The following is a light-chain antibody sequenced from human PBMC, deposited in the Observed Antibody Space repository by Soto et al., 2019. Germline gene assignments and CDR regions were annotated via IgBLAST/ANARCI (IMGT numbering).Light chain of an antibody. Sequence: EIVLTQSPGTLSLSPGERYTLSCMASQSVKNSYLAWYQQKPGQSPRLVIYGVYNRATGIPNRFSGGGFGTDFTLTISRLEPEDFVVYYCEQYDGSPRTVGQGTKVEIK. CDR1: QSVKNSY. CDR2: GVY. CDR3: EQYDGSPRT. V-gene: IGKV3-20*01. J-gene: IGKJ1*01.